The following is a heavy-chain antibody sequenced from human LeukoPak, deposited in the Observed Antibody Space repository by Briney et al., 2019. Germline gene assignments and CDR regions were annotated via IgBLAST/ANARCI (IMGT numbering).Heavy chain of an antibody. V-gene: IGHV1-18*01. CDR1: GYTFTGYG. CDR2: ISAYSGKT. D-gene: IGHD5-18*01. J-gene: IGHJ4*02. Sequence: EASVKVSCKASGYTFTGYGINWVRQAPGQGLEWMGWISAYSGKTNYAQKLQGRVTMTTDTSTSTAYMELRSLRSDDTAVYYCARDYVRGYSYGTGYWGQGTLVTVSS. CDR3: ARDYVRGYSYGTGY.